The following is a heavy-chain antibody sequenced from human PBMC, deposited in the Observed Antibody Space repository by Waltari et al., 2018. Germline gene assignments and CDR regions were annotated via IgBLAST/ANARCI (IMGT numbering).Heavy chain of an antibody. Sequence: QVQLVQSGAEVKKPGASVKVSCRTSGDTFSSYFIFWVRQAPGQGLEWMGIMNPSGGGTNDPQKFQDRVTMTRDTSTSTVYMELRSLRSEDTAVYYCTRDKLDYYNGMDVWGQGTTVTVSS. CDR3: TRDKLDYYNGMDV. CDR1: GDTFSSYF. J-gene: IGHJ6*02. D-gene: IGHD3-3*02. CDR2: MNPSGGGT. V-gene: IGHV1-46*03.